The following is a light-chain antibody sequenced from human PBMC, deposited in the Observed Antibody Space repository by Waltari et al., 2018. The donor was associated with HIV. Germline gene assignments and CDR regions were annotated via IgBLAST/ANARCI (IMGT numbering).Light chain of an antibody. Sequence: EIVLTQSSATLSLSPGERATLPCRARQSVSSYLAWYQQKPGQAPRLLIYDASNRATGIPARFSGSGSGTDFTLTISSLEPEDFAVYYCQQRSNWLLTFGGGTKVEIK. CDR1: QSVSSY. CDR3: QQRSNWLLT. J-gene: IGKJ4*01. CDR2: DAS. V-gene: IGKV3-11*01.